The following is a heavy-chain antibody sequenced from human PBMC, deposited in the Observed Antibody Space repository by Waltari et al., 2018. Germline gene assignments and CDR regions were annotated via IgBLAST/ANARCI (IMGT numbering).Heavy chain of an antibody. Sequence: EVQLVQSGAEVKKPGAAARISCRASGYTFTDYYIHWIQQAPGHRLTWMGRVDPELGDTLFRPNFQVRLTLTSEPSRDTAYMELTSLHYDDTAVYYCARGPLGAAHWFDSWGQGTLVTVSS. V-gene: IGHV1-69-2*01. D-gene: IGHD1-26*01. CDR2: VDPELGDT. J-gene: IGHJ5*01. CDR1: GYTFTDYY. CDR3: ARGPLGAAHWFDS.